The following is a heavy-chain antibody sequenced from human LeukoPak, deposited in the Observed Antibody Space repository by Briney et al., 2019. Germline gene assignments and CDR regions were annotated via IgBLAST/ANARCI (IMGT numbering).Heavy chain of an antibody. CDR1: GFTFSTYG. V-gene: IGHV3-30*18. Sequence: GGCLRLSCAASGFTFSTYGMHWVRQAPGKGLEWVAVISYDGSNKYYADSVKGRFTISRDNSKNTLYLQMNSLRAEDTAVYYCAKDWGNWGYGYYFDHWGQGTLVTVSS. CDR2: ISYDGSNK. J-gene: IGHJ4*02. CDR3: AKDWGNWGYGYYFDH. D-gene: IGHD7-27*01.